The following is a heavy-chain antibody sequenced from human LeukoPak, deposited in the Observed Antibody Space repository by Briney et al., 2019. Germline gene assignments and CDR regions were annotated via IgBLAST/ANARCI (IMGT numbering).Heavy chain of an antibody. Sequence: ASVKVSRKASGYTFTSYYIHWVRQAPGQGLEWMGIVNPRGGSTTYAQKFQGRVAMTRDISTSTVYMELSRLRSDDTAVYYCYIAAAQPYYFDYWGQGTLVTVSS. J-gene: IGHJ4*02. D-gene: IGHD6-13*01. CDR1: GYTFTSYY. V-gene: IGHV1-46*01. CDR2: VNPRGGST. CDR3: YIAAAQPYYFDY.